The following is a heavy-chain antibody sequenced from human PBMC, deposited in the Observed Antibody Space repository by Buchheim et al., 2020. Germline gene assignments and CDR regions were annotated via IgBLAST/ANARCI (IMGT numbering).Heavy chain of an antibody. J-gene: IGHJ2*01. D-gene: IGHD6-13*01. CDR2: IYKSGST. CDR1: GGSIGTYY. V-gene: IGHV4-59*08. CDR3: ARHPSSVAAGVELYWYFDL. Sequence: QVQLQESGPGLVKPSETLFLTCTVSGGSIGTYYWSWVRQPPGKGLEWIGYIYKSGSTNYNPSLRGRVTISVATSKNQFSLKLSSVTAADTAVYYCARHPSSVAAGVELYWYFDLWGRGTL.